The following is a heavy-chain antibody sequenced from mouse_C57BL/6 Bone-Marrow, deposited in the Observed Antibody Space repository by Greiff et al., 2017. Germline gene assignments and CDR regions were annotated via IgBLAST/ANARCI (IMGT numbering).Heavy chain of an antibody. CDR1: GYTFTSYW. CDR2: IDPSDSYT. V-gene: IGHV1-69*01. J-gene: IGHJ4*01. D-gene: IGHD2-1*01. Sequence: QVQLQQPGAELVMPGASVKLSCKASGYTFTSYWMHWVKQRPGQGLEWIGEIDPSDSYTNYNQKFKGKSTLTVDKSSSTAYMQLSSLTSEDSAVYYCARPPYGNDAMDYWGQGTSVTVSS. CDR3: ARPPYGNDAMDY.